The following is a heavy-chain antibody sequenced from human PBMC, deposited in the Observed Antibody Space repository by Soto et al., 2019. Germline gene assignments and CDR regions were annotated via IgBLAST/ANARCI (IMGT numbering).Heavy chain of an antibody. V-gene: IGHV4-39*01. J-gene: IGHJ4*02. CDR1: VGSLSSSRDF. CDR3: ARRAFYGSATDY. Sequence: SETLSLTCTVSVGSLSSSRDFWGWVRQPPGKGLEWLGTVYDRGSTFYNPSLRSRVTISVDTSRDQFSLRLRSVTAADTAMYYCARRAFYGSATDYWGQGTLVTVSS. D-gene: IGHD3-10*01. CDR2: VYDRGST.